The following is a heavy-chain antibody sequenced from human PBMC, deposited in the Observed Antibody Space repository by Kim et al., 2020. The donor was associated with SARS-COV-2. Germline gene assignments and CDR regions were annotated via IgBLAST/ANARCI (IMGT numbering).Heavy chain of an antibody. CDR3: TTDHVSAWSS. CDR1: GFPFISAS. V-gene: IGHV3-15*01. J-gene: IGHJ3*01. CDR2: IKGRGDGGTT. D-gene: IGHD6-19*01. Sequence: GGSLRLSCAASGFPFISASMSWVRQAPGKGLEWVGRIKGRGDGGTTEFAALEKGRFSISRDDSKNTLYLQMNNLKSEDTSVYYCTTDHVSAWSSWGQGTMVTVYS.